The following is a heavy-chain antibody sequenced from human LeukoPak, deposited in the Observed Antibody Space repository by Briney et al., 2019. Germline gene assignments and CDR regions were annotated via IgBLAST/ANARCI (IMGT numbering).Heavy chain of an antibody. Sequence: PGGSLRLSCAASGFTFSSYSMNWVRQAPGKGLEWVSSISSSSSYIYYADSVKGRFTISRDNAKNSLYLQMNSLRAEDTAVYYCARGGGSWDSRAGKGEIDYWGQGTLVTVSS. CDR2: ISSSSSYI. D-gene: IGHD3-10*01. J-gene: IGHJ4*02. CDR3: ARGGGSWDSRAGKGEIDY. V-gene: IGHV3-21*01. CDR1: GFTFSSYS.